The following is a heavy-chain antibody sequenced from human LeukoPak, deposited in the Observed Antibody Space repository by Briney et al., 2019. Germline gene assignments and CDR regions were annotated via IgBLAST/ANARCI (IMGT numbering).Heavy chain of an antibody. J-gene: IGHJ3*02. CDR1: AFTFSDYL. CDR2: INYDGSSR. D-gene: IGHD1-1*01. CDR3: VIVKDDRGGFDI. Sequence: PGGSLRLSCAASAFTFSDYLMHWGRQAPGKGLVWVSRINYDGSSRMYAEPVQGRFNISRDNTKHTLYLPMNSTRAEHTTVLYFVIVKDDRGGFDILGQGTMVTVSS. V-gene: IGHV3-74*03.